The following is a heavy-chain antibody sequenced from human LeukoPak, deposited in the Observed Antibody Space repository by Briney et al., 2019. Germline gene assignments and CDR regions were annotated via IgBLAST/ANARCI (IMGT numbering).Heavy chain of an antibody. D-gene: IGHD1-26*01. V-gene: IGHV3-21*01. J-gene: IGHJ4*02. Sequence: GGSLRLSCAASGFTFSSYSMNWVRQAPGKGLEWVSSISSSSSYIYYADSVKGRFTISRDNAKNSLYLQMNSLRAEDTAVYYCARGPVLGPTTYFYYWGQGTLVTVSS. CDR3: ARGPVLGPTTYFYY. CDR2: ISSSSSYI. CDR1: GFTFSSYS.